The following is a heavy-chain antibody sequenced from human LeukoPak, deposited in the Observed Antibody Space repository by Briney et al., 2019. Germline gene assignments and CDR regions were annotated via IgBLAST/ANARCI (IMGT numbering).Heavy chain of an antibody. J-gene: IGHJ4*02. D-gene: IGHD5-24*01. CDR2: IKPDGREK. CDR1: GSTLSNYW. Sequence: GGSLRLSCEASGSTLSNYWITWVRQAPGKGLEWVANIKPDGREKCYMPSVKGRFTISRDSAKNSFYLQMNSLRAEDTAVYYCATMASNVFEYWGQGTLVTVSS. V-gene: IGHV3-7*03. CDR3: ATMASNVFEY.